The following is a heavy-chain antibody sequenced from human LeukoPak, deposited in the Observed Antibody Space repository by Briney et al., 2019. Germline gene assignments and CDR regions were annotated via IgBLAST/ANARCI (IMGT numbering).Heavy chain of an antibody. J-gene: IGHJ6*02. CDR2: IRSKAYGGTT. D-gene: IGHD4-17*01. V-gene: IGHV3-49*03. CDR3: TRDPTDYGDYAGYGAFGMDV. Sequence: GGSLRLSCTASGFTFGDYAMSWFRQAPGKGLEWVGFIRSKAYGGTTEYAASVKGRFTISRDDSKSIAYLQMNSLKTEDTAVYYCTRDPTDYGDYAGYGAFGMDVWGQGTTVTVSS. CDR1: GFTFGDYA.